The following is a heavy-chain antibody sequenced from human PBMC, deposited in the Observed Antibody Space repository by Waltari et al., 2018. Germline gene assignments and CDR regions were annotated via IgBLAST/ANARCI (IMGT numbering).Heavy chain of an antibody. Sequence: EVQLVQSGAEVKKPGESLKISCKGSGYSFTSYWIGWVRQMPGKGLEWMGIIDPGDSDTRYSPSFQGQVTISADKSISTAYLQWSSLKASDTAVYYCARDRPSTVVTPSEDAFDIWGQGTMVTVSS. J-gene: IGHJ3*02. CDR1: GYSFTSYW. V-gene: IGHV5-51*01. D-gene: IGHD2-21*02. CDR2: IDPGDSDT. CDR3: ARDRPSTVVTPSEDAFDI.